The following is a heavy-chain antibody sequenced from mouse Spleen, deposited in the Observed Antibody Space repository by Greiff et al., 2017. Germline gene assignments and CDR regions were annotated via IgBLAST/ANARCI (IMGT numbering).Heavy chain of an antibody. CDR3: GRMIFYAMDY. CDR2: IYPSDSET. V-gene: IGHV1-61*01. CDR1: GYTFTSYW. D-gene: IGHD2-4*01. Sequence: QVQLQQPGAELVRPGSSVKLSCKASGYTFTSYWMDWVKQRPGQGLEWIGNIYPSDSETHYNQKFKDKATLTVDKSSSTAYMQLSSLTSEDSAVYYCGRMIFYAMDYWGQGTSVTVSS. J-gene: IGHJ4*01.